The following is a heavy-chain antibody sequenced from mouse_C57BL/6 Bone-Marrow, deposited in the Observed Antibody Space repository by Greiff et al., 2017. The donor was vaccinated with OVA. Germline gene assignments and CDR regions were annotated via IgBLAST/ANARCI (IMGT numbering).Heavy chain of an antibody. Sequence: QVHVKQSGAELARPGASVKLSCKASGYTFTSYGISWVKQRTGQGLEWIGEIYPRSGNTYYNEKFKGKATLTADKSSSTAYMELRSLTSEYSAVYFCARKDYGSSPWFAYWGQGTLVTVSA. V-gene: IGHV1-81*01. CDR1: GYTFTSYG. J-gene: IGHJ3*01. D-gene: IGHD1-1*01. CDR3: ARKDYGSSPWFAY. CDR2: IYPRSGNT.